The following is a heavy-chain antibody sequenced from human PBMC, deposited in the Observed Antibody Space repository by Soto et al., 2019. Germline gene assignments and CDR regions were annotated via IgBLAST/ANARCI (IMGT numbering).Heavy chain of an antibody. V-gene: IGHV4-59*01. CDR3: ARMRGLGEISPYFDS. CDR1: GGSISDYQ. D-gene: IGHD3-16*02. CDR2: IYYSGRT. Sequence: QVQLQESGPGLVKPSETLSLTCSVSGGSISDYQWNWIRQPPGKGLEWIGYIYYSGRTNYNPSLKSRVTISLDTSTRQFSLRLRSVTAADTAVYYCARMRGLGEISPYFDSWGQGPLVTVSS. J-gene: IGHJ4*02.